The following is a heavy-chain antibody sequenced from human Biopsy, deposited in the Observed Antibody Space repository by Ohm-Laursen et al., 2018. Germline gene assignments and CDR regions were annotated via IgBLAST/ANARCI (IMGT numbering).Heavy chain of an antibody. CDR3: VRNMLRLHGGFGED. D-gene: IGHD3-10*01. V-gene: IGHV3-7*01. J-gene: IGHJ4*02. Sequence: GSLRLSCAASGFTLSTDWMSWVRQAPGKGLEWVANIKYDGSEHYYVDSVKGRFTISRDNAGSSLFLQMNSLRGEDTAVYYCVRNMLRLHGGFGEDWGQGTTVTVSS. CDR2: IKYDGSEH. CDR1: GFTLSTDW.